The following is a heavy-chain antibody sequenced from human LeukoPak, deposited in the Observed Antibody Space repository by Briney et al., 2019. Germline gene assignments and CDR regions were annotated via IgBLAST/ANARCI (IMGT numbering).Heavy chain of an antibody. CDR3: ARGDLFRRYYGSGGYWTNWFDP. CDR1: GGSFSGYY. J-gene: IGHJ5*02. V-gene: IGHV4-34*01. D-gene: IGHD3-10*01. Sequence: PSEILSLTCAVYGGSFSGYYWSWIRQPPGKGLEWIGEINHSGSTNYNPSLKSRVTISVDTSKNQFSLKLSSVTAADTAVYYCARGDLFRRYYGSGGYWTNWFDPWGQGTLVTVSS. CDR2: INHSGST.